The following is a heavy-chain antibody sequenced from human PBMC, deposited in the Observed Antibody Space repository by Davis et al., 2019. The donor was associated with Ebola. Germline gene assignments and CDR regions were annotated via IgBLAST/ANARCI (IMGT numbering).Heavy chain of an antibody. Sequence: SQTLSLTCAISGDSVSSNSAAWNWIKQSPSRGLEWLGRTYYRSKWYNDYAVSVKSRITINPDTSKNQFSLKLSSVTAADTAVYYCARGIGGLGAWFDPWGQGTLVTVSS. CDR1: GDSVSSNSAA. V-gene: IGHV6-1*01. CDR3: ARGIGGLGAWFDP. CDR2: TYYRSKWYN. J-gene: IGHJ5*02. D-gene: IGHD2-21*01.